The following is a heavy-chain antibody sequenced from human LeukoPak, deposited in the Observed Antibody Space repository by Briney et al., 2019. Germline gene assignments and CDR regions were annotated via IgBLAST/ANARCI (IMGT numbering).Heavy chain of an antibody. D-gene: IGHD1-26*01. V-gene: IGHV4-61*02. J-gene: IGHJ4*02. CDR3: ARGLSYGKPRFDY. CDR2: IYTSGST. CDR1: GGSITSGSYY. Sequence: SETLSLTCTVSGGSITSGSYYWSWIRQPAGKGLEWIGRIYTSGSTDYNPSLKSRVTISVDTSKNQFSLKLSSVTAADTAVYYCARGLSYGKPRFDYWGQGTLVTVSS.